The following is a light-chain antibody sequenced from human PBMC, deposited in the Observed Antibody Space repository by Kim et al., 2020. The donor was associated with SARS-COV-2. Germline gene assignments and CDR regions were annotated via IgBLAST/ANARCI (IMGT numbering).Light chain of an antibody. CDR3: QQYNTWPLT. J-gene: IGKJ4*01. CDR2: GAS. CDR1: QSVRSK. V-gene: IGKV3-15*01. Sequence: VSPGGRATLSRRASQSVRSKLAWYQQRPGQAPRLLFYGASTRATGVPARFSGTGSGTEFTLTISSLQSGDFAVYFCQQYNTWPLTFGGGTKVDIK.